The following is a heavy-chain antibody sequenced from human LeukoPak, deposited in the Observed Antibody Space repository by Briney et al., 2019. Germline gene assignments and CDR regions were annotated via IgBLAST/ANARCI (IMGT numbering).Heavy chain of an antibody. CDR2: IYYSGST. CDR1: GGSISSYY. CDR3: ARLEGPFDY. J-gene: IGHJ4*02. V-gene: IGHV4-59*08. Sequence: PSETLSLTCTVSGGSISSYYWSWLRQPPGKGLEWIGYIYYSGSTNYNPSLKSRVTISIDTSKNQFSLKLSSVTAADTAVYYCARLEGPFDYWGQGTLVTVSS.